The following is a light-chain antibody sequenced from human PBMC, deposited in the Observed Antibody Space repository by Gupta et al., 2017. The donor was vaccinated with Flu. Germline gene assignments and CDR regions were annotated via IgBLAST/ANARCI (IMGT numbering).Light chain of an antibody. CDR3: QQSDSTPLT. CDR1: QSISSN. V-gene: IGKV1-39*01. Sequence: PSSLSASVGDRVTITCRASQSISSNLNWYQHKTGKAPNLLICAASDAQSGVPSRFSGSGSGTDFTLTISMRQAEDFATYYCQQSDSTPLTFGPGTKVDI. CDR2: AAS. J-gene: IGKJ3*01.